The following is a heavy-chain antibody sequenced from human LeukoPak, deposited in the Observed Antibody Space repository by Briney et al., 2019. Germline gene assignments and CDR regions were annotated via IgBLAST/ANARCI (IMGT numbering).Heavy chain of an antibody. CDR1: GFLFCNYA. D-gene: IGHD1-1*01. Sequence: GGPLSLLCNACGFLFCNYAMSWVRKATERALEWVTSLRSDGDTFYADFVNGRFTLSRDHACNTVYLHLNNLRFEDTAVYYCSKASWVSNADAVLWGQGSLVTVYS. V-gene: IGHV3-23*01. CDR2: LRSDGDT. J-gene: IGHJ4*02. CDR3: SKASWVSNADAVL.